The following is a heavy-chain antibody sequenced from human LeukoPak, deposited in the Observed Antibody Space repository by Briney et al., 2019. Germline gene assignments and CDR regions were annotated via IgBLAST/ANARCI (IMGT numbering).Heavy chain of an antibody. V-gene: IGHV4-39*07. D-gene: IGHD5-24*01. CDR3: ARVEMATWYFDY. J-gene: IGHJ4*02. CDR2: IYYSGST. Sequence: SETLSLTCAVYGGSVSAYYWGWIRQPPGNGLEWIGSIYYSGSTYYNPSLKSRVTISVDTSKNQFSLKLSSVTAADTAVYYCARVEMATWYFDYWGQGTLVTVSS. CDR1: GGSVSAYY.